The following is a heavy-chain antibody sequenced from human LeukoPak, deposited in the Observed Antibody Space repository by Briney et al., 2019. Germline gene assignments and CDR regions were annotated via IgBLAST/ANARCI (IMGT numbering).Heavy chain of an antibody. Sequence: ASVTVSCKASGGTFSSYAISWVRQAPGQGLEWMGGIMPIFDTANYAQKFQGRVTITADESTSTAYMELSSLRSEDTAVYYCARGYSSSWYLGFDYWGQGTLVTVSS. CDR1: GGTFSSYA. CDR3: ARGYSSSWYLGFDY. D-gene: IGHD6-13*01. CDR2: IMPIFDTA. V-gene: IGHV1-69*01. J-gene: IGHJ4*02.